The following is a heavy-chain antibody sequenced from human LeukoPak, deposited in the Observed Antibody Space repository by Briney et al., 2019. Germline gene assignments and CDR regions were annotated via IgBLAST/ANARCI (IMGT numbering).Heavy chain of an antibody. CDR1: GGSISSYY. D-gene: IGHD4-17*01. CDR2: IYTSGST. Sequence: SETLSLTCAVSGGSISSYYWSWIRQPAGKGLEWIGRIYTSGSTNYNPSLKSRVTMSVDTSKNQFSLKLSSVTAADTAVYYCARESLHGDYLDYWGQGTLVTVSS. V-gene: IGHV4-4*07. J-gene: IGHJ4*02. CDR3: ARESLHGDYLDY.